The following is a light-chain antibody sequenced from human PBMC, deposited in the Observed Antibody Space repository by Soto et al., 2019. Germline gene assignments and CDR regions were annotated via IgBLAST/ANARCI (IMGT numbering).Light chain of an antibody. CDR1: SSNIGNNN. CDR2: DNN. J-gene: IGLJ2*01. CDR3: GTWDSSLSAVV. V-gene: IGLV1-51*01. Sequence: QSVLTQPPSVSAAPGQTVTISCSGSSSNIGNNNVSWYQQFPGTAPKLLIYDNNKRPSGIPDRFSGSKSGTSATLDITGLQTGDEADYYCGTWDSSLSAVVFGGGTKLTVL.